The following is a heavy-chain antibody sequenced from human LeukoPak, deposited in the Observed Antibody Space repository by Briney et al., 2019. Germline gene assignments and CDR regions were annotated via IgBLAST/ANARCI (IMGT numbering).Heavy chain of an antibody. J-gene: IGHJ4*02. CDR1: GFTFSNYA. CDR3: AKEKVGTLYYFDY. D-gene: IGHD1-26*01. Sequence: GGSLRLSCAASGFTFSNYALSWVRQAPGKGLEWVSTISGSGGNTYYADSVKGRFTISRDNSKNTLYVQMNSLRADDTAVYYCAKEKVGTLYYFDYWGQGTLVTVSS. V-gene: IGHV3-23*01. CDR2: ISGSGGNT.